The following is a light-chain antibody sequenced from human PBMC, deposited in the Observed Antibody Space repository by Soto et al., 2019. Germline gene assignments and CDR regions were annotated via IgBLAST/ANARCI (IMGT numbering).Light chain of an antibody. J-gene: IGKJ4*01. Sequence: DIQMTQSPSSVSASVGDRVTITCRASQGINNWLAWYQQKPGKAPKLLIYTTSSLQSGVPSRFSGSGSGTDFTLTITSLQPEDVATYYCQQANNFPLTIGGGTKVEIK. V-gene: IGKV1D-12*01. CDR2: TTS. CDR3: QQANNFPLT. CDR1: QGINNW.